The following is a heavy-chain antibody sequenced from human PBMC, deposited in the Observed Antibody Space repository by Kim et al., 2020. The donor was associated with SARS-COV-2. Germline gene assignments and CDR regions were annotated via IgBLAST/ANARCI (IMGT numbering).Heavy chain of an antibody. CDR1: GFPFSSYT. Sequence: GGSLRLSCAASGFPFSSYTMNWARQAPGKGLEWVSSISSSGSYIYYADSVKGRFTTSRDNAKNSLYLQMNSLRADDTAVYYCASLARFFRVDVWGQGTTV. J-gene: IGHJ6*02. CDR2: ISSSGSYI. CDR3: ASLARFFRVDV. D-gene: IGHD3-3*01. V-gene: IGHV3-21*01.